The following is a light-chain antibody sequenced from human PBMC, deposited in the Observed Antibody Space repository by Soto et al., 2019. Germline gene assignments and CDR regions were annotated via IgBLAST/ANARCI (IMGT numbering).Light chain of an antibody. Sequence: QSALTQPPSASGSPGQSVTISCTGTSSDVGAYNYVSWYQHHPGKAPKLLVYEVNKRPYGVPDRLSGSKSGNTASLTVSGLQAEDEADYYCTSHAGTIYFPYIFGTGTKLTVL. J-gene: IGLJ1*01. CDR2: EVN. CDR1: SSDVGAYNY. V-gene: IGLV2-8*01. CDR3: TSHAGTIYFPYI.